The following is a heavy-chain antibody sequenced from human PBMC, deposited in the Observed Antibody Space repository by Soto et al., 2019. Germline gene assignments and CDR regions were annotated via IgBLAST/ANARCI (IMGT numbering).Heavy chain of an antibody. V-gene: IGHV3-15*07. Sequence: GGSLRLSCAASGFTFSNAWMNWVRQAPGKGLEWVGRIKSKTDGGTTDYAAPVKGRFTISRDDSKNTLYLQMNSLKTEDTAVYYCTTQFPIYCSGGSCYHYYYGMDVWGQGTTVTVSS. CDR2: IKSKTDGGTT. D-gene: IGHD2-15*01. CDR1: GFTFSNAW. J-gene: IGHJ6*02. CDR3: TTQFPIYCSGGSCYHYYYGMDV.